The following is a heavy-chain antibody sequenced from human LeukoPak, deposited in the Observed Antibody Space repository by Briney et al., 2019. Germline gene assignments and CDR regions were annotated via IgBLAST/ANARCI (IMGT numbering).Heavy chain of an antibody. D-gene: IGHD5-18*01. J-gene: IGHJ4*02. CDR1: GYTFTSYG. CDR3: AREFLVDTAMVKFDY. Sequence: ASVTVSCKASGYTFTSYGISWVRQAPGQGLEWMGWISAYNGNTNYAQKLQGRVTMTTDTSTSTAYMELRSLRSDDTAVYYCAREFLVDTAMVKFDYWGQGTLVTVSS. CDR2: ISAYNGNT. V-gene: IGHV1-18*01.